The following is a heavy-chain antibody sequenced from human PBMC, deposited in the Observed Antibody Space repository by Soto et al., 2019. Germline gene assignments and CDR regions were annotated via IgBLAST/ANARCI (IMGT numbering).Heavy chain of an antibody. D-gene: IGHD6-19*01. CDR1: GFTFDDYA. CDR2: ISWSGDNV. J-gene: IGHJ4*02. CDR3: AKALHKNGWFYVDY. V-gene: IGHV3-9*01. Sequence: EVQLVESGGGLEQPGRSLRLSCAASGFTFDDYAMHWVRQAPGKGLEWVSFISWSGDNVGYADSVKGRFTVSRDNAKNSLYLQMNDLRPDDTALYYCAKALHKNGWFYVDYWGQGTLVTVSS.